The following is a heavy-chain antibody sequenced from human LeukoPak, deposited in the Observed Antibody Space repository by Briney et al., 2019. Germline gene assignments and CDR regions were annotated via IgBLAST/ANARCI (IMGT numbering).Heavy chain of an antibody. CDR2: INYSGYT. V-gene: IGHV4-34*01. J-gene: IGHJ3*02. D-gene: IGHD1-7*01. CDR3: ARDGGTHDGLGI. CDR1: GGSFSGYY. Sequence: SETLSLTCAVYGGSFSGYYWSWIRQPPGKGLEWIGEINYSGYTNYNPSLKRRVTISVDTSKSQFSLKLTSVTAADTAVYYCARDGGTHDGLGIWGQGTMVTVSS.